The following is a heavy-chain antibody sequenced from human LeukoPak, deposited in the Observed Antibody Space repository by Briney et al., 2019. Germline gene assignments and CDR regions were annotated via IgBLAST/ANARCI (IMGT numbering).Heavy chain of an antibody. CDR2: IWYDGSNK. J-gene: IGHJ6*02. D-gene: IGHD3-22*01. Sequence: PGGSLRLSCAASGFTFSSYGMHWVRQAPGNGLEWVAVIWYDGSNKYYADSVKGRFTVSRDNSKNTLYLQMNSLRAEDTAVYYCARDYYDSSGYYYPLHGMDVWGQGTTVTVSS. CDR1: GFTFSSYG. V-gene: IGHV3-33*01. CDR3: ARDYYDSSGYYYPLHGMDV.